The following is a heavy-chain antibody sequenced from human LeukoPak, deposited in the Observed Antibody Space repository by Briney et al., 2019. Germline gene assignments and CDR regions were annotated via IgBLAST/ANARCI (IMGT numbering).Heavy chain of an antibody. CDR3: ASNWNYPNYYYYYMDV. Sequence: PSETLSLTCTVSGGSISSYYWSWIRQPAGKGLEWIGRIYTSGSTNYNPSLKSRVTISVDTSKNQFSLKLSSVTAADTAVYYCASNWNYPNYYYYYMDVWGKGTTVTVSS. V-gene: IGHV4-4*07. CDR1: GGSISSYY. J-gene: IGHJ6*03. D-gene: IGHD1-7*01. CDR2: IYTSGST.